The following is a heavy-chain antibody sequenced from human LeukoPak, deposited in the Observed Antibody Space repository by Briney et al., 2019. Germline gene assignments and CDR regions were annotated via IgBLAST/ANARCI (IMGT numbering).Heavy chain of an antibody. Sequence: PGGSLRLSCAASGFTFSSYSMNWVRQAPGKGLEWVSCITSSSNNIYYGDSVKGRFTISRDNAKNSVYLQMKSLRAEDTAVYYCARTSMIYYYYMDVWGKGTTVTISS. D-gene: IGHD3-22*01. CDR3: ARTSMIYYYYMDV. V-gene: IGHV3-21*04. CDR1: GFTFSSYS. J-gene: IGHJ6*03. CDR2: ITSSSNNI.